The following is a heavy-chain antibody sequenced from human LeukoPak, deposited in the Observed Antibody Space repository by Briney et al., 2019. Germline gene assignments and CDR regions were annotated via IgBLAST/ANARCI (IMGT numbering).Heavy chain of an antibody. V-gene: IGHV1-2*02. J-gene: IGHJ4*02. Sequence: ASVKVSCTASGYTFTGYYMRWVRQAPGQGLEWMGWINPNSGGTNYAQKFQGRVTMTRDTSISTAYMELSRLRSDDTAVYYCARDLKDGFWSGYYDYFDYWGQGTLVTVSS. CDR3: ARDLKDGFWSGYYDYFDY. CDR1: GYTFTGYY. CDR2: INPNSGGT. D-gene: IGHD3-3*01.